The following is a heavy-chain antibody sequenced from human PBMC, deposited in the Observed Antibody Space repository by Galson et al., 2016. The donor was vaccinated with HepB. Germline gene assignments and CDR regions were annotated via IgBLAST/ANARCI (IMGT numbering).Heavy chain of an antibody. J-gene: IGHJ3*01. D-gene: IGHD2-21*01. CDR3: TRQEVTSYSDAFDL. Sequence: SLRLSCAASGFKFSNFWMHWVRHVPGKGLLWVSRISSDGSFTTYADSVKGRFTVSRDNMRNTLLLKMDDLRAEDTATYFCTRQEVTSYSDAFDLWGQGTRVAVSS. CDR1: GFKFSNFW. V-gene: IGHV3-74*03. CDR2: ISSDGSFT.